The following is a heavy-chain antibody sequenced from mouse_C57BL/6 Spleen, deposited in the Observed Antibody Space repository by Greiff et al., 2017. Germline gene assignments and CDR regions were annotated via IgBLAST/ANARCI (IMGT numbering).Heavy chain of an antibody. D-gene: IGHD2-3*01. J-gene: IGHJ3*01. CDR2: ISDGGSNT. Sequence: EVQLVESGGGLVKPGGSLKLSCAASGFNFSSYAMSWVRQTPVKRLEWVATISDGGSNTYYPDNVKGRFTIARDNAKNNLYLQMSQLKSEDTAMYYCARDDGYYFSWFADWGKGTLVTVSA. CDR1: GFNFSSYA. V-gene: IGHV5-4*01. CDR3: ARDDGYYFSWFAD.